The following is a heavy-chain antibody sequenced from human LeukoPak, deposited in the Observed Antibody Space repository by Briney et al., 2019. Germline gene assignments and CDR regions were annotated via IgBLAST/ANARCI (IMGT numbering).Heavy chain of an antibody. D-gene: IGHD5-12*01. Sequence: ASETLSLTCTVSGGSISSSSYYWGWIRQPPGKGLEWIGSIYYSGSTYYNPSLKSRVTISVDTSKNQFSLKLSSVTAADMAVYYCARVAPDNWFDPWGQGTLVTVSS. CDR2: IYYSGST. CDR3: ARVAPDNWFDP. CDR1: GGSISSSSYY. V-gene: IGHV4-39*07. J-gene: IGHJ5*02.